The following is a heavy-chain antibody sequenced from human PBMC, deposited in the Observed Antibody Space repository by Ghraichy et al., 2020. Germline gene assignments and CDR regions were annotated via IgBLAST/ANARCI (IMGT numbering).Heavy chain of an antibody. D-gene: IGHD4-23*01. V-gene: IGHV3-23*01. CDR3: ARNGRPYGAKTGKDYYYGMDV. J-gene: IGHJ6*02. CDR2: ISSSGGST. Sequence: GESLNISCAASGFTFSNYAMTWVRQAPGKGLEWVSAISSSGGSTFYADSVKGRFTISKDNSKNMLYLQMNSLRAEDTAVHYCARNGRPYGAKTGKDYYYGMDVWGQGTTVTVSS. CDR1: GFTFSNYA.